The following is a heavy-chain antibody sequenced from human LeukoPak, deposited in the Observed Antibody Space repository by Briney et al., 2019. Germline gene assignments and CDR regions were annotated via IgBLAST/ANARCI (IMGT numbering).Heavy chain of an antibody. D-gene: IGHD1-26*01. J-gene: IGHJ4*02. Sequence: PSETLSLTCAVYGGSFSGYYWSWIRQPPGKGLEWIGEINHSGSTNYNPSLKSRVTISVDTSKNQFSLKLSSVTAADTAVYYCARSGWELPYYDYWGQGTLVTVSS. CDR3: ARSGWELPYYDY. CDR1: GGSFSGYY. CDR2: INHSGST. V-gene: IGHV4-34*01.